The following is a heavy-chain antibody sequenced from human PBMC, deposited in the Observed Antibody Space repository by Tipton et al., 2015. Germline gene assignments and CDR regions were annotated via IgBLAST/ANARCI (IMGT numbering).Heavy chain of an antibody. V-gene: IGHV4-39*01. CDR2: IYYSGTT. CDR3: ARRLLVNYDSID. Sequence: TLSLTCTVSGGSVSSGSYYWNWIRQPPGQGLEWIGNIYYSGTTYYNPSLKSRVTISVDTSRNQFSLNLSSVTAADTAVYYCARRLLVNYDSIDWGQGILVTVSS. CDR1: GGSVSSGSYY. D-gene: IGHD3-3*01. J-gene: IGHJ4*02.